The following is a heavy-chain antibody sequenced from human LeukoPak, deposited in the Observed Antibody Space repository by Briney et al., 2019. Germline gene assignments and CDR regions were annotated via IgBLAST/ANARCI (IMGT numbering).Heavy chain of an antibody. V-gene: IGHV1-2*02. J-gene: IGHJ4*02. CDR1: ASTFTAYY. CDR2: ISPDSGDT. D-gene: IGHD5-12*01. Sequence: ASVKVSCKASASTFTAYYFHWVRQAPGQGLEWMGGISPDSGDTNFAQKFQGRVTMTRDTSIRTVYMELSRLRSDDTAVYYCARGRFSGYGADWGQGTLVTVSS. CDR3: ARGRFSGYGAD.